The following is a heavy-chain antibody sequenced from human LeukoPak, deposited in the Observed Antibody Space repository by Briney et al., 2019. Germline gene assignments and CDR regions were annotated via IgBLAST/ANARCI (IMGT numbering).Heavy chain of an antibody. Sequence: SETLSLTCTVSGGSISGYYWSWIRQPAGKGLEWIGRIYTSGSTNYNPSLKSRVTISVDKSKNQLSLKLSSVTAADSAVYYCAGRDYWGQGILVTVSS. CDR3: AGRDY. CDR1: GGSISGYY. V-gene: IGHV4-4*07. J-gene: IGHJ4*02. CDR2: IYTSGST.